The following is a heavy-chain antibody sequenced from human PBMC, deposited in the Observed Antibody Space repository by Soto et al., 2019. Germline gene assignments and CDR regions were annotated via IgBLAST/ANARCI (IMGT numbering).Heavy chain of an antibody. CDR2: IKNKDDGGTA. J-gene: IGHJ4*02. CDR3: ATDSTWIQPQY. D-gene: IGHD5-18*01. V-gene: IGHV3-15*01. Sequence: EVQLVESGGGLVKPGGSLRLSCAASGFAFHNAWMGWVRQAPGKGLEWIGRIKNKDDGGTADYAASVKGRFTISRDDAKNMMYLQMNSRKIEDTAVYYCATDSTWIQPQYWGQGTLVTVSS. CDR1: GFAFHNAW.